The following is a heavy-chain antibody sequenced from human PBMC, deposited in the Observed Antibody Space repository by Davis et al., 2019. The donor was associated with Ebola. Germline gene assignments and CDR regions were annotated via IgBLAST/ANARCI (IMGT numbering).Heavy chain of an antibody. CDR2: IYPGDSDT. V-gene: IGHV5-51*01. D-gene: IGHD3-16*01. CDR1: GYSFTSYW. CDR3: ARLRGYYDYIWGSSHDY. Sequence: GESLKISCKGSGYSFTSYWIGWVRQMPGKGLEWMGIIYPGDSDTRYSPSFQGQVTISADKSISTAYLQWSSLKASDTAMYYCARLRGYYDYIWGSSHDYWGQGTLVTVSS. J-gene: IGHJ4*02.